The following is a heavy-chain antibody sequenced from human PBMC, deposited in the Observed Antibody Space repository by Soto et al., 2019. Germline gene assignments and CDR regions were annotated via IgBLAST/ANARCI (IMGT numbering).Heavy chain of an antibody. CDR2: ISGSGGST. J-gene: IGHJ2*01. D-gene: IGHD2-8*01. Sequence: EVQLLESGGGLVQPGGSLRLSCAASGFTFSSYAMSWVRQAPGKGLEWVSAISGSGGSTYYADSVKGRFTISRDNSKNTLYLQMNSLRAEDTAVYYCAKDMGPIIVLMVYADWYFDLWGRGTLVTVSS. CDR3: AKDMGPIIVLMVYADWYFDL. V-gene: IGHV3-23*01. CDR1: GFTFSSYA.